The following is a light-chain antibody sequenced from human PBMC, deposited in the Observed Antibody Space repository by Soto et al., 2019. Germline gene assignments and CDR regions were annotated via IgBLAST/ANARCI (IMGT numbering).Light chain of an antibody. CDR3: GSYTASAPFYV. CDR2: DVH. V-gene: IGLV2-14*03. J-gene: IGLJ1*01. CDR1: RTDVDGHDY. Sequence: QSVLTQPASVSGSPGQSITISCTGTRTDVDGHDYVSWYQQHPGRAPKLINFDVHNRPSGVSSRSSGSKSGDTASLTISGLQAEDDGDYYCGSYTASAPFYVFGTGTKVTVL.